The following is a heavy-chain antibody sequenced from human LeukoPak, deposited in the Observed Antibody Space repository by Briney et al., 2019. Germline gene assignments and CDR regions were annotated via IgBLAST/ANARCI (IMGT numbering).Heavy chain of an antibody. CDR1: GGSISSSSYY. J-gene: IGHJ4*02. CDR3: ARAHYDSSGYYFDY. CDR2: IYYSGST. V-gene: IGHV4-39*07. Sequence: PSETLSLTCTVSGGSISSSSYYWGWIRQPPGKGLEWIGSIYYSGSTYYNPSLKSRVTISVDTSKNQFSLKLSSVTAADTAVYYCARAHYDSSGYYFDYWGQGTLVTVSS. D-gene: IGHD3-22*01.